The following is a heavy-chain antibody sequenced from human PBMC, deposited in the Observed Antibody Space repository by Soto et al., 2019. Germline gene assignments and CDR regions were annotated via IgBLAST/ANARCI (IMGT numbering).Heavy chain of an antibody. Sequence: QVQLVESGGGVVQPGGSLRVSCAASGFSFSSYAMHWVRQAPGKGLERVAGISYDASNKYYADSVKGRFTVSRDNSKNTLYLQMNSLRVEDTAVYHCAKDLWRERGSGSPLDYWGQGTLVTVSS. CDR3: AKDLWRERGSGSPLDY. D-gene: IGHD6-19*01. CDR2: ISYDASNK. CDR1: GFSFSSYA. V-gene: IGHV3-30*18. J-gene: IGHJ4*02.